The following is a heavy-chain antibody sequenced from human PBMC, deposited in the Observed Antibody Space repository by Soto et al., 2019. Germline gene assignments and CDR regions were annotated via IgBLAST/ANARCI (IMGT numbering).Heavy chain of an antibody. CDR1: GFTFSSYA. D-gene: IGHD2-15*01. J-gene: IGHJ6*03. CDR2: ISYDGSNK. V-gene: IGHV3-30-3*01. Sequence: SLRLSCAASGFTFSSYAMHWVRQAPGKGLEWVAVISYDGSNKYYADSVKGRFTISRDNSKNTLYLQMNSLRAEDTAVYYCARAYCSGGSCSSKRLYYYYYYYMDVWGKGTTVTVSS. CDR3: ARAYCSGGSCSSKRLYYYYYYYMDV.